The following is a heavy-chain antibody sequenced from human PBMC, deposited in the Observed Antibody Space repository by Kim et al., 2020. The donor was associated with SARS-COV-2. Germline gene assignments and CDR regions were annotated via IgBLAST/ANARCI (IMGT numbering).Heavy chain of an antibody. D-gene: IGHD3-22*01. Sequence: SETLSLTCTVSGGSISSGGYYWSWIRQHPGKGLERIGYIYYSGSTYYNPSLKSRVTISVDTSKNQFSLKLSSVTAADTAVYYCARTRITMIVVVTHFDYWGQGTLVTVSS. J-gene: IGHJ4*02. CDR3: ARTRITMIVVVTHFDY. CDR1: GGSISSGGYY. CDR2: IYYSGST. V-gene: IGHV4-31*03.